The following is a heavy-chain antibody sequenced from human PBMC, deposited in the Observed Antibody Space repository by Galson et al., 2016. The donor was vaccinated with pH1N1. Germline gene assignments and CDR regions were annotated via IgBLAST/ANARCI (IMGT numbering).Heavy chain of an antibody. V-gene: IGHV4-38-2*01. Sequence: SETPSLTCAVSGYSISSGYYWGWIRQPPGKGLEWIGSIYHSGSTYYNPSLKSRVAISVDTSKNQFSLKLNSVTAADTAVYYCARGEGALGGPPIDYWGQGTLVTVSS. CDR1: GYSISSGYY. D-gene: IGHD3-16*01. CDR2: IYHSGST. CDR3: ARGEGALGGPPIDY. J-gene: IGHJ4*02.